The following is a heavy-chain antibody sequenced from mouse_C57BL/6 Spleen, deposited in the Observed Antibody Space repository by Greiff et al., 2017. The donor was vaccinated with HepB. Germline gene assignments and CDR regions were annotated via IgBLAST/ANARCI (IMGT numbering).Heavy chain of an antibody. CDR1: GFTFSSYA. V-gene: IGHV5-9-1*02. D-gene: IGHD1-1*01. Sequence: EVKLMESGEGLVKPGGSLKLSCAASGFTFSSYAMSWVRQTPEKRLEWVAYISSGGDYIYYADTVKGRFTISRDNARNTLYLQMSSLKSEDTAMYYCTVITTVVRKAMDYWGQGTSVTVSS. CDR2: ISSGGDYI. J-gene: IGHJ4*01. CDR3: TVITTVVRKAMDY.